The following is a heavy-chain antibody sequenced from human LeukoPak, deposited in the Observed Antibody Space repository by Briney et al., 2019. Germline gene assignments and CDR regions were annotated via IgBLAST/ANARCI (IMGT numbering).Heavy chain of an antibody. J-gene: IGHJ4*02. D-gene: IGHD2-21*01. Sequence: SETLSLTCTVSGGSITGSYWTWIRQPPGKGLEWIGYVYSNGNTNYNPSLKSRVTISVDTSKNQFSLKLSSVTAADTAVYYCAGGDSYYFFDYWGQGTLVTVSS. CDR2: VYSNGNT. V-gene: IGHV4-59*01. CDR1: GGSITGSY. CDR3: AGGDSYYFFDY.